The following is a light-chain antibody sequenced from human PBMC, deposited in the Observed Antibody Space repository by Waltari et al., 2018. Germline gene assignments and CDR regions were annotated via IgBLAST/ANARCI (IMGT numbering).Light chain of an antibody. CDR1: SSDVGGYNY. V-gene: IGLV2-14*01. J-gene: IGLJ1*01. CDR3: SSYTGSSTI. CDR2: EVG. Sequence: QSALTQPASVSGSPGQSITISCTGTSSDVGGYNYVSWYQQHPGKAPKLMIYEVGNRPSGVSNRFSGSKSGNTASLTISGLQAEDEADYYCSSYTGSSTIFGTGTKVTVL.